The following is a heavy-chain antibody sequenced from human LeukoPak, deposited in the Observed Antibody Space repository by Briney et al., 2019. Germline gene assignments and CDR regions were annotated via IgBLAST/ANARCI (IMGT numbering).Heavy chain of an antibody. Sequence: PSETLSLTCTVSGGSISSSSYYWGWIPQPQGKGLEWIGSFYYSGTTYYNPSLKSRVTISVDTSKNQFSLKLSSVPAADTAVYYGARHSRVSSGWSGDDYWGQGTLVTVSS. CDR2: FYYSGTT. CDR3: ARHSRVSSGWSGDDY. V-gene: IGHV4-39*01. J-gene: IGHJ4*02. CDR1: GGSISSSSYY. D-gene: IGHD6-19*01.